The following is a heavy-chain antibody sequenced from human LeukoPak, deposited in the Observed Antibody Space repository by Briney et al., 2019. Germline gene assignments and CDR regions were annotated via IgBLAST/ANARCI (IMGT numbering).Heavy chain of an antibody. CDR2: INHSGST. V-gene: IGHV4-34*01. CDR3: ARVRLRGSYSPRRVYFDY. Sequence: SETLSLTCAVYGGSFSGYYWSWIRQPPGKGLEWIGEINHSGSTNYNPSLKSRVTISVDTSKNQFSLKLSSVTAADTAVYYCARVRLRGSYSPRRVYFDYWGQGTLVTVSS. CDR1: GGSFSGYY. D-gene: IGHD1-26*01. J-gene: IGHJ4*02.